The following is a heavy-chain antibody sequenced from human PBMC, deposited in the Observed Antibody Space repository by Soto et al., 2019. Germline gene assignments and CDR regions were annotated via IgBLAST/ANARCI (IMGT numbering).Heavy chain of an antibody. CDR3: ARAITGYYYYYYMDV. CDR1: GGSISSYY. J-gene: IGHJ6*03. Sequence: PSETLSLTCTVSGGSISSYYSSWIRQPPGKGLEWIGYIYYSGSTNYNPSLKSRVTISVDTSKNQFSLKLSSVTAADTAVYYCARAITGYYYYYYMDVWGKGTTVTVSS. D-gene: IGHD1-20*01. CDR2: IYYSGST. V-gene: IGHV4-59*01.